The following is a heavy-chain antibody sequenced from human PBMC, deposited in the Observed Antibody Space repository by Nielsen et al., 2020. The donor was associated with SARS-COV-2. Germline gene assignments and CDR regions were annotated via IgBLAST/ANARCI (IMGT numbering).Heavy chain of an antibody. CDR1: GFTFSSYV. Sequence: GESLKISCAASGFTFSSYVMTWVRQAPGKGLEWVSFIGGSGVPTYYADSVKGRFTISRDNPKNTLYLEMSSLRAEDTAIYYCARDAYCSGGSCDWYFDLWGRGTLVTVSS. V-gene: IGHV3-23*01. J-gene: IGHJ2*01. D-gene: IGHD2-15*01. CDR3: ARDAYCSGGSCDWYFDL. CDR2: IGGSGVPT.